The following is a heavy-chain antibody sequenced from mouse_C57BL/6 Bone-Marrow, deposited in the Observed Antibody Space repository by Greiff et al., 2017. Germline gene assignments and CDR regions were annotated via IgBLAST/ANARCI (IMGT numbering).Heavy chain of an antibody. CDR1: GFNIKDDY. V-gene: IGHV14-4*01. CDR2: IDPENGDT. CDR3: TTDWDWVAY. J-gene: IGHJ3*01. Sequence: VQLQQSGAELVRPGASVKLSCTASGFNIKDDYMHWVKQRPEQGLEWIGWIDPENGDTEYASKFQGKATITADTSSNTAYLQLSSLTSEDTAVYYCTTDWDWVAYWGQGTLVTVSA. D-gene: IGHD4-1*01.